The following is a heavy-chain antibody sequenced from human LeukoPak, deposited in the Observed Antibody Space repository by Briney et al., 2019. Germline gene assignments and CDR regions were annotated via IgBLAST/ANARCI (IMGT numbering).Heavy chain of an antibody. Sequence: PGGFLRLSCAASGFTFSYTWMNWVRQAPGKGLEWVGRIKSEVDGGATDYAAPVQGRFTVSRDDSQATLYLQMNSLDIEDTAVYYCTTGGSVIVAGTRAFDIWGQGTMVTVSS. V-gene: IGHV3-15*07. J-gene: IGHJ3*02. D-gene: IGHD5-12*01. CDR1: GFTFSYTW. CDR2: IKSEVDGGAT. CDR3: TTGGSVIVAGTRAFDI.